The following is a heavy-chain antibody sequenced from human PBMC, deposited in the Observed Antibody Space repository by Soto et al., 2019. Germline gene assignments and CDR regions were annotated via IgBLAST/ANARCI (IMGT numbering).Heavy chain of an antibody. Sequence: QVQLVESGGGVVQPGRSLSLSWAASGFTFSSYVMHWVRQAPGKEMEQVAVISYDGSKKYDVDSVKGRFTMSRDNSKNRMYMQMYSLRDEVTGVKSCTKDSFIGGSFYVHETADYYGMDVAGQVTTVTVAS. CDR1: GFTFSSYV. CDR3: TKDSFIGGSFYVHETADYYGMDV. J-gene: IGHJ6*02. CDR2: ISYDGSKK. V-gene: IGHV3-30*18. D-gene: IGHD2-15*01.